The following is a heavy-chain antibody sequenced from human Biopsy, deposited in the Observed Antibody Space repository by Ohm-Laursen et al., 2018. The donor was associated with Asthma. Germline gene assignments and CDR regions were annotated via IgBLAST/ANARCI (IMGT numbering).Heavy chain of an antibody. V-gene: IGHV1-69*13. D-gene: IGHD2-2*01. CDR1: GGTFNTYV. CDR3: ARKAGSCISRTCYSLDF. CDR2: HNSDFGTT. Sequence: SVKVSCKSLGGTFNTYVIGWVRQAPGQGLEWMGGHNSDFGTTTYPQKFQDRVTITADDSTSTVYMELSSLRSEDTAVYYCARKAGSCISRTCYSLDFWGQGTLVTVSS. J-gene: IGHJ4*02.